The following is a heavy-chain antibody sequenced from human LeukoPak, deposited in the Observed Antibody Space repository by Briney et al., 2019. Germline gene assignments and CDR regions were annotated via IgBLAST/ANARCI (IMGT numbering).Heavy chain of an antibody. D-gene: IGHD5-12*01. Sequence: ASVKVSCKASGYTFTSYYMHWVRQAPGQGLEWVGIINPSGGSTSYAQKFQGRVTMTRDTSTSTVYMELSSLRSEDTAVYYCARARGRYSGYDHGWFDPWGQGTLVTVSS. J-gene: IGHJ5*02. CDR3: ARARGRYSGYDHGWFDP. CDR1: GYTFTSYY. V-gene: IGHV1-46*01. CDR2: INPSGGST.